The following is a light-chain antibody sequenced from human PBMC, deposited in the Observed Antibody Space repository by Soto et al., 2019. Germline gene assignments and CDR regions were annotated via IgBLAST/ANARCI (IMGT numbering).Light chain of an antibody. CDR1: STDVGGYNY. Sequence: SALAQPSSVSGSPGQSITISCTGTSTDVGGYNYVSWYQHHSGKAPKLLIYEVTNRPSGISDRFSGSKSVNTASLTISGLQAEDESDYFCKSYAGSNTYVFGSGTKVTV. CDR3: KSYAGSNTYV. J-gene: IGLJ1*01. V-gene: IGLV2-14*01. CDR2: EVT.